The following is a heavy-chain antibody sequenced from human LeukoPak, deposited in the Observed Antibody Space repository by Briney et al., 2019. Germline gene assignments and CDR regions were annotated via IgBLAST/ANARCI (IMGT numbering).Heavy chain of an antibody. D-gene: IGHD3-3*01. V-gene: IGHV4-61*02. CDR2: IYTSGST. Sequence: PSETLSLTCTVSGGSISSGSYYWSWIRQPAGKGLEWIGRIYTSGSTNYNPSLKSRVTISVDTSKNQFSLKLSSVTAADTAVYYCVRDLGDFWSGYWDYWGQGTLVTVSS. J-gene: IGHJ4*02. CDR3: VRDLGDFWSGYWDY. CDR1: GGSISSGSYY.